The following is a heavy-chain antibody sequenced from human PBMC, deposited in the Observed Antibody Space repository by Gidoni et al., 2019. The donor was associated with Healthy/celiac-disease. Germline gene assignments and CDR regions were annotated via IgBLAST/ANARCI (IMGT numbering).Heavy chain of an antibody. CDR3: ARMRYYDFWSGYASPRGYFDY. CDR1: GVSISSGGYY. V-gene: IGHV4-31*03. J-gene: IGHJ4*02. CDR2: IYYSGST. D-gene: IGHD3-3*01. Sequence: QVQLQESGPGLVKPSQTLSLTCPVSGVSISSGGYYWSWIRQHPGKGLEWIGYIYYSGSTYYNPSLKSRVTISVDTSKNQFSLKLSSVTAADTAVYYCARMRYYDFWSGYASPRGYFDYWGQGTLVTVSS.